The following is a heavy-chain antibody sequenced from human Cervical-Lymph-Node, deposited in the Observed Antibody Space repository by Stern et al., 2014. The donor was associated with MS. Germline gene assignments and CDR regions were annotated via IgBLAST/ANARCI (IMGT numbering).Heavy chain of an antibody. J-gene: IGHJ4*02. D-gene: IGHD5-12*01. CDR1: GYLFDDYW. CDR2: IFPRDSNT. V-gene: IGHV5-51*03. Sequence: EVQLVESGAEVKKPGESLKISCEASGYLFDDYWIGWVRQMSGRGLELVAIIFPRDSNTRYSPSVQGQVTIPADTSISTAYLPLSSRKAPDTAMYYGARSPATPSGYDRFDYWGQGALVTVSS. CDR3: ARSPATPSGYDRFDY.